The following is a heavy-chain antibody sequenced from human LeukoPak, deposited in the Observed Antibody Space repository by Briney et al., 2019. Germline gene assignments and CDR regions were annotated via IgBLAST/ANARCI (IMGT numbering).Heavy chain of an antibody. Sequence: SETLSLTCTVSGYSISSGYYWGWIRQPPGKGLEWIGSIYHSGSTYYNPSLKSRVTISVDTSKNQFSLKLSSVTAADTAVYYCAREYYYDSSGYYESNGDFDYWGQGTMVTVSS. CDR1: GYSISSGYY. D-gene: IGHD3-22*01. CDR2: IYHSGST. V-gene: IGHV4-38-2*02. J-gene: IGHJ4*02. CDR3: AREYYYDSSGYYESNGDFDY.